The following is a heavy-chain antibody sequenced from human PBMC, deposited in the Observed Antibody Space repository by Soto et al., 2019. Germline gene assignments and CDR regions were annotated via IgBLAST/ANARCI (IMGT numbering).Heavy chain of an antibody. D-gene: IGHD2-21*02. CDR3: ASMKIEVTGSVDF. J-gene: IGHJ4*02. V-gene: IGHV4-61*01. CDR2: VYNVGST. CDR1: NGSVRSDTHY. Sequence: QVHLEESGPGRVKPSETLSLRCTVSNGSVRSDTHYWTWMRQSPGRCLEWIGHVYNVGSTHHKPSLERRVTISIETSQNLFSLEGHSVTAEDADVYVCASMKIEVTGSVDFWGPGNEVAVSS.